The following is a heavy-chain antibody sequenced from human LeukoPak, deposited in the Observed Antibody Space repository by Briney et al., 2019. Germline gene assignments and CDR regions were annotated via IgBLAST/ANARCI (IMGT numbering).Heavy chain of an antibody. V-gene: IGHV3-48*04. D-gene: IGHD4-17*01. CDR1: GFTFSSYS. CDR3: PRDRPDYGDSRGNGMYV. Sequence: GGSLRLSCAASGFTFSSYSMNWVRQAPGKGLEWVSYISSSSSTIYYADSVKGRFTISRDNAKNSLYLQMNSLRAEDTAVYYCPRDRPDYGDSRGNGMYVWGQGETVTVSS. J-gene: IGHJ6*02. CDR2: ISSSSSTI.